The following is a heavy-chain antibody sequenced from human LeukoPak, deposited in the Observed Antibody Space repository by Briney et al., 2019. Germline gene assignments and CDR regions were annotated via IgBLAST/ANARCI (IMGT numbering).Heavy chain of an antibody. V-gene: IGHV3-23*01. CDR3: ARTPRYCSSTSCYDDWFDP. Sequence: GGSLRLSCAASGFTFSSYAMSWVRQAPGKGLEWVSGISGSVISTYYADSVKGRFTISRDNAKNSLYLQMNSLRAEDTAVYYCARTPRYCSSTSCYDDWFDPWGQGTLVTVSS. J-gene: IGHJ5*02. CDR1: GFTFSSYA. D-gene: IGHD2-2*01. CDR2: ISGSVIST.